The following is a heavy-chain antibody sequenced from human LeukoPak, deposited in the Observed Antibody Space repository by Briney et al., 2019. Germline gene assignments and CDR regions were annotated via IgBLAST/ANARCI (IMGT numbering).Heavy chain of an antibody. J-gene: IGHJ3*02. CDR2: IYYSGST. D-gene: IGHD1-1*01. CDR1: GGSISSYY. V-gene: IGHV4-59*01. Sequence: SETLSLTCTVSGGSISSYYWSWIRQPPGKGLEWIGYIYYSGSTNYNPSLKSRVTISVDTSKNQFSLKLRSVIAADTAVYYCARIGYLDAFDIWGQGTMVTVSS. CDR3: ARIGYLDAFDI.